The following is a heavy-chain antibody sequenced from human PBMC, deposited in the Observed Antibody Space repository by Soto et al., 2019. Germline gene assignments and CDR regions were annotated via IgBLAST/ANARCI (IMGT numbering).Heavy chain of an antibody. D-gene: IGHD2-15*01. CDR3: ARDRSVVVAATHYYYYGMDV. Sequence: QVQLVQSGAEVKKPGSSVKVSCKASGGTFSSYAISWVRQAPGQGLEWMGGIIPIFGTANYAQKFQGRVTITADESTSTAYMELSSLRSEDTAVYYSARDRSVVVAATHYYYYGMDVWGQGTTVTVSS. CDR2: IIPIFGTA. V-gene: IGHV1-69*01. CDR1: GGTFSSYA. J-gene: IGHJ6*02.